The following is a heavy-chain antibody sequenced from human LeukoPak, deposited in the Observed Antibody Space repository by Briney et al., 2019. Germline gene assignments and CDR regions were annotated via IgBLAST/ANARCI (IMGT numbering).Heavy chain of an antibody. V-gene: IGHV3-30-3*01. CDR2: ISYDATNK. D-gene: IGHD3-10*01. CDR1: GFTFTSYA. Sequence: GGSLRLSCAASGFTFTSYALHWVRQAPGKGLEWVAIISYDATNKYYADSVKGRFTISRDNSKNTLFLQMSSLRADDTAVYFCARDAYYGSGIYYGNNFFDPWGQGTLVTVSS. J-gene: IGHJ5*02. CDR3: ARDAYYGSGIYYGNNFFDP.